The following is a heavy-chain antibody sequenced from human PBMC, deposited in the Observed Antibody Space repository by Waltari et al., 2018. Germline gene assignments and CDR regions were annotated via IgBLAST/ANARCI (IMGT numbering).Heavy chain of an antibody. CDR3: ARDSHAGSYVHFDY. D-gene: IGHD1-26*01. V-gene: IGHV1-2*02. CDR2: INPNSGGT. CDR1: GYTFTGYY. Sequence: QVQLVQSGAEVKKPGASVKVSCKASGYTFTGYYMHWVRQAPGQGLEWMGWINPNSGGTNDAQKFQGRVTMTRDTSISTAYMELSRLRSDDTAGYYCARDSHAGSYVHFDYWGQGTLVTVSS. J-gene: IGHJ4*02.